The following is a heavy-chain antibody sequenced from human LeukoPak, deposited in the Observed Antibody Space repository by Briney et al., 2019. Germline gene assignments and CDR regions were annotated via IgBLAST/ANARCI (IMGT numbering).Heavy chain of an antibody. CDR1: GGSFSGYY. Sequence: SETLSLTCAVYGGSFSGYYWSWIRQPPGKGLEWIGEINHSGSTNYNPSLKSRVTISVDTSKNQFSLKLSSVTAADTAVYYCARAPSSWMFDPWGQGTLVTVSS. CDR3: ARAPSSWMFDP. CDR2: INHSGST. V-gene: IGHV4-34*01. D-gene: IGHD6-13*01. J-gene: IGHJ5*02.